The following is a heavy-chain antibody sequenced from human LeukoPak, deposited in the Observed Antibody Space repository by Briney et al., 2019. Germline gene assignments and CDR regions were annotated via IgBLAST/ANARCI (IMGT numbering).Heavy chain of an antibody. CDR2: IYYSGST. Sequence: PSETLSLTCTVSGYSISSGYYWGWIRQPPGKGLEWIGSIYYSGSTYYNPSLKSRATISVDTSKNQFSLKLSSVTAADTAVYYCARVAIPNVNFDWLLSGSFDYWGQGTLVTVSS. CDR3: ARVAIPNVNFDWLLSGSFDY. CDR1: GYSISSGYY. D-gene: IGHD3-9*01. V-gene: IGHV4-38-2*02. J-gene: IGHJ4*02.